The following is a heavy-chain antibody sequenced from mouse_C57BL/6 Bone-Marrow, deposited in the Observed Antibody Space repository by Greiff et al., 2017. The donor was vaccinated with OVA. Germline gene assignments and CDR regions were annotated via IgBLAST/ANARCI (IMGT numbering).Heavy chain of an antibody. CDR3: TANWDDKAWFAY. Sequence: VKLMESGAELVRPGASVTLSCKASGYTFTDYEMHWVKQTPVHGLEWIGAIDPETGGTAYNQKFKGKAILTADKSSSTAYMELRSLTSEDSAVYYCTANWDDKAWFAYWGQGTLVTVSA. D-gene: IGHD4-1*02. V-gene: IGHV1-15*01. J-gene: IGHJ3*01. CDR2: IDPETGGT. CDR1: GYTFTDYE.